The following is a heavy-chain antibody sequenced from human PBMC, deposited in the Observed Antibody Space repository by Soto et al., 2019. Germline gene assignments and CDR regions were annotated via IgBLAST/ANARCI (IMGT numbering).Heavy chain of an antibody. Sequence: QVQLVESGGGVVQPGRSLRLSCAASGFTFSSYAMHWVRQAPGKGLEWVAVISYDGSNKYYADSVKGRFTISRVNSKNTLYLQMNSLRAEDTAVYYCARGFGGSSWYYFDYWGQGTLVTVSS. V-gene: IGHV3-30-3*01. J-gene: IGHJ4*02. D-gene: IGHD6-13*01. CDR3: ARGFGGSSWYYFDY. CDR2: ISYDGSNK. CDR1: GFTFSSYA.